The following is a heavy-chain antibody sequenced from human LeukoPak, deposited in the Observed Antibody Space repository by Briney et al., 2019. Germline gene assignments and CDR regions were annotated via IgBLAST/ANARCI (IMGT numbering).Heavy chain of an antibody. CDR1: GGSISSGDYH. J-gene: IGHJ4*02. CDR3: ARGIYVPAARRPYYFDY. Sequence: SETLSLTCTVSGGSISSGDYHWSWIRQPPGKGLEWIGYIYYSGSTYYNPSLKSRVTISVDTSKNQFSLKLSSVTAADTAVYYCARGIYVPAARRPYYFDYWGQGTLVTVSS. D-gene: IGHD2-2*01. V-gene: IGHV4-30-4*01. CDR2: IYYSGST.